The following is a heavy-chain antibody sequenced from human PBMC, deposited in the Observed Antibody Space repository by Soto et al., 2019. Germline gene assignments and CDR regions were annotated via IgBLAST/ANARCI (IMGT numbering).Heavy chain of an antibody. Sequence: QVQLVQSGAEVKKPGSSVKVSCKASGGTFSNYPVSWVRQAPGQGLEWMGGIIPIFGTVNYAQKFQGRLTXXADESPSTAYMELSSLRSEDTAVYYCARGNHRWLQWWYFDLWGRGTLVTVSS. V-gene: IGHV1-69*12. D-gene: IGHD5-12*01. CDR2: IIPIFGTV. J-gene: IGHJ2*01. CDR3: ARGNHRWLQWWYFDL. CDR1: GGTFSNYP.